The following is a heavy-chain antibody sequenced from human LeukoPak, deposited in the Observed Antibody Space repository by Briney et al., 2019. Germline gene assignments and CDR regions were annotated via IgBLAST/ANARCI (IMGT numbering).Heavy chain of an antibody. J-gene: IGHJ6*03. CDR1: GGSISSSSYY. CDR2: IYYSGST. V-gene: IGHV4-39*07. Sequence: SETLSLTCTVSGGSISSSSYYWGWIRQPPGKGLEWIGSIYYSGSTYYNPSLKSRVTISVDTSKNQFSLKLSSVTAADTAVYYCARALRITIFGVVTYMDVWGKGTTVTVSS. D-gene: IGHD3-3*01. CDR3: ARALRITIFGVVTYMDV.